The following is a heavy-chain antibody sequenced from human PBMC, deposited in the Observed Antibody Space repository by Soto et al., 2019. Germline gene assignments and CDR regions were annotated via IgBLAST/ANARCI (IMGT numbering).Heavy chain of an antibody. D-gene: IGHD3-22*01. CDR1: GFTFSSYA. CDR2: ISSNGGST. J-gene: IGHJ4*02. V-gene: IGHV3-64D*06. Sequence: GGSLRLSCSASGFTFSSYAMHWVRQAPGKGLEYVSAISSNGGSTYYADSVKGRFTISRDNSKNTLYLQMSSLRAEDTAVYYCVTDYYDCSGYYGDYFDYWGQGTLVTVSS. CDR3: VTDYYDCSGYYGDYFDY.